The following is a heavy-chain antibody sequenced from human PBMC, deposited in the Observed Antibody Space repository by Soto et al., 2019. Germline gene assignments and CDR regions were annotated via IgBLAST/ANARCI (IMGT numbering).Heavy chain of an antibody. V-gene: IGHV1-18*01. CDR3: ARAVIMVRGGGGAGLFVF. CDR2: ISVYNTNT. D-gene: IGHD3-10*01. Sequence: ASVKVSCKASGYTFPSHGIGWVRQAPGQGLEWMGWISVYNTNTNYAQNFRGRVTMTTDTSTSTAYMELRSLRSDDTAVYYCARAVIMVRGGGGAGLFVFWGQGTMVTV. CDR1: GYTFPSHG. J-gene: IGHJ3*01.